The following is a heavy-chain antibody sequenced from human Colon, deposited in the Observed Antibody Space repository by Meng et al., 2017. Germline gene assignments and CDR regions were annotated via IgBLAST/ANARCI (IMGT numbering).Heavy chain of an antibody. V-gene: IGHV4-4*02. Sequence: QVQRRESGPGLVKPSGTLSLPCAVSGGSITTNSYWSWVRQSPEKGLEWIGQIDHRGDPYYNPSLKSRVTMSVDRSKSQVSLQLTSVTAADTAVYYCARHGGYYQDYWGQGTLVTVSS. CDR3: ARHGGYYQDY. CDR2: IDHRGDP. J-gene: IGHJ4*02. D-gene: IGHD4-23*01. CDR1: GGSITTNSY.